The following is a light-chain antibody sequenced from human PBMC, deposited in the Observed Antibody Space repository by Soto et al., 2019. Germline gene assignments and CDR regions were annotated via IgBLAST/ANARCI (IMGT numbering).Light chain of an antibody. CDR3: QQCNDWPLT. CDR1: QNVGID. J-gene: IGKJ4*01. Sequence: EIVMTQSPATLSVSPGERATLSCRASQNVGIDLAWFQQKPGQASRLLIYGTSIRATGIPARFSASGSGTEFTLTINSLQSEDFAVYYCQQCNDWPLTFGGGTKVEIK. CDR2: GTS. V-gene: IGKV3-15*01.